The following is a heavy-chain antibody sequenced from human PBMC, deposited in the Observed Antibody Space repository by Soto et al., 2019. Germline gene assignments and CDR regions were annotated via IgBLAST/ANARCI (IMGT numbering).Heavy chain of an antibody. CDR3: ARESIEWKGFDGFDI. V-gene: IGHV1-18*01. CDR1: GYTFTSYG. Sequence: ASVNVSCHASGYTFTSYGISWVLQAPGQGLEWMGWISAYNGNTNYAQKLQGRVTMTTDTSTSTAYMELRSLRSDDTAVYYCARESIEWKGFDGFDIWGQGTVVTVSS. CDR2: ISAYNGNT. D-gene: IGHD5-12*01. J-gene: IGHJ3*02.